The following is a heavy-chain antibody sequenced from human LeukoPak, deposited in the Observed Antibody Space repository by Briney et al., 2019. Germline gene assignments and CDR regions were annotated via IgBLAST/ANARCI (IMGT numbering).Heavy chain of an antibody. CDR2: ITSSSSAM. CDR3: ASGSYDY. V-gene: IGHV3-48*01. D-gene: IGHD3-10*01. Sequence: GGSLRLSCAGSGFTSSVFDMNWVRQAPGKGLEWVSYITSSSSAMYYADSVKGRFTISRDNAKNLLFLQMNSLRAEDTAVYYCASGSYDYWGQGTLVTVSS. CDR1: GFTSSVFD. J-gene: IGHJ4*02.